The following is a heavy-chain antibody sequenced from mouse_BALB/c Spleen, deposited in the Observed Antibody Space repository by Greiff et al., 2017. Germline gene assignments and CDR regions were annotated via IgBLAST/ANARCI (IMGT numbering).Heavy chain of an antibody. J-gene: IGHJ3*01. V-gene: IGHV5-6-5*01. CDR1: GFTFSSYA. CDR3: ARSYYGNYAWFAY. Sequence: EVMLVESGGGLVKPGGSLKLSCAASGFTFSSYAMSWVRQTPEKRLEWVASISSGGSTYYPDSVKGRFTISRDNARNILYLQMSSLRSEDTAMYYCARSYYGNYAWFAYWGQGTLVTVSA. CDR2: ISSGGST. D-gene: IGHD2-1*01.